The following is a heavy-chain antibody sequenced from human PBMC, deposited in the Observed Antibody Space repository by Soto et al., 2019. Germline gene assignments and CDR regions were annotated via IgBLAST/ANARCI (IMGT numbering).Heavy chain of an antibody. Sequence: QVQLVESGGGVVQPGRSLRLSCVVSGFIFSSFGMHWVRQAPGKGLEWVGCIWNDGRNTDYVDSVKGRFTISRDNSKNTLHLHMKSVRDEDTAVYYCAREGLSGSQPEFDNWGQGTLVTVSS. J-gene: IGHJ4*02. CDR2: IWNDGRNT. CDR3: AREGLSGSQPEFDN. D-gene: IGHD1-26*01. V-gene: IGHV3-33*01. CDR1: GFIFSSFG.